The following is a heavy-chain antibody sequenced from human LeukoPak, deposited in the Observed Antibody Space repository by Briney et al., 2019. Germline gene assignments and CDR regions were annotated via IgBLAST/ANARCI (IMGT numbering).Heavy chain of an antibody. CDR1: GYTFTGYY. CDR3: ATDSYDNWNDFFGY. J-gene: IGHJ4*02. CDR2: FDPEDGET. V-gene: IGHV1-24*01. D-gene: IGHD1-1*01. Sequence: ASVKVSCKASGYTFTGYYMHWVRQAPGKGLEWMGGFDPEDGETIYAQKFQGRVTMTEDTSTDTAYMELSSLRSEDTAVYYCATDSYDNWNDFFGYWGQGTLVTVSS.